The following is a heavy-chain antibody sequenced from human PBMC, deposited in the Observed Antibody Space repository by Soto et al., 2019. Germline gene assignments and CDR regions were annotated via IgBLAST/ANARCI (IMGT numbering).Heavy chain of an antibody. Sequence: EVQLLESGGGLVQPGGSLRLSCAASGFTFSSYAMSWVRQAPGKGLEWVSAISGSGGSTYYADSVKGRFTISRDNSNNTLYLQMTSLRAEDTAVYYCAKDRSYGDFFDYWGQGTLVTVFS. CDR1: GFTFSSYA. V-gene: IGHV3-23*01. CDR3: AKDRSYGDFFDY. J-gene: IGHJ4*02. D-gene: IGHD4-17*01. CDR2: ISGSGGST.